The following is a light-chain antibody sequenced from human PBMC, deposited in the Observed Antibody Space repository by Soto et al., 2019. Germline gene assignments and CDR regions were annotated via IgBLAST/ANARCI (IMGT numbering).Light chain of an antibody. CDR3: QQYHTSSIT. CDR1: QTISSW. V-gene: IGKV1-5*01. J-gene: IGKJ5*01. Sequence: DIQMTQSPSSLSASVGYRVTITCRASQTISSWLAWYQQKPGKAPNLLIYDASTLERGVPSRFSGTGSGTEFTLTIDSLQPDDFATYYCQQYHTSSITFGQGTRLEIK. CDR2: DAS.